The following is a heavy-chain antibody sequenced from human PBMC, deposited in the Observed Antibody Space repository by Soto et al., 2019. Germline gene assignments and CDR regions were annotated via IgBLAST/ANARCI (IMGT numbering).Heavy chain of an antibody. CDR3: ARSSTSCYFSSSGGSCYRDRFDY. CDR2: IIPIFGTA. V-gene: IGHV1-69*01. D-gene: IGHD2-15*01. J-gene: IGHJ4*02. CDR1: GGTFSSYA. Sequence: QVQLVQSGAEMKKPGSSVKVSCKASGGTFSSYAISWVRQAPGQGLEWMGGIIPIFGTANYAQKFQGRVTITADESTSTAYMELGSLRSEATAVYYCARSSTSCYFSSSGGSCYRDRFDYWGQGTLVTVSS.